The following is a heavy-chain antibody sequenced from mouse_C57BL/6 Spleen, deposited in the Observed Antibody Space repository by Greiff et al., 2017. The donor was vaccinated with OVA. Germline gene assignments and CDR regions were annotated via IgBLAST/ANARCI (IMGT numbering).Heavy chain of an antibody. D-gene: IGHD1-1*01. Sequence: EVQRVESGGGLVKPGGSLKLSCAASGFTFSSYAMSWVRQTPEKRLEWVATISDGGSYTYYPDNVKGRFTISRDNAKNNLYLQRSHLKSEDTAMYYCARDPGYYGSSWSYYFDYWGQGTTLTVSS. CDR3: ARDPGYYGSSWSYYFDY. CDR1: GFTFSSYA. V-gene: IGHV5-4*01. J-gene: IGHJ2*01. CDR2: ISDGGSYT.